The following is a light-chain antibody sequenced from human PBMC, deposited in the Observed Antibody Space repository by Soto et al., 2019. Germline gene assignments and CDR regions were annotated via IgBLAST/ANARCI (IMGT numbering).Light chain of an antibody. Sequence: DIVMTQSPLSLPVTPGEPASISCSSSQSLLHSNGYNYLDWYLQKPGQSPQLLIYLGSNRASGVPDRFSGSGSGTHFTLKSSRVEAEDVGVYYCMQALQTPLFTFGPGTKVDIK. V-gene: IGKV2-28*01. CDR3: MQALQTPLFT. CDR1: QSLLHSNGYNY. CDR2: LGS. J-gene: IGKJ3*01.